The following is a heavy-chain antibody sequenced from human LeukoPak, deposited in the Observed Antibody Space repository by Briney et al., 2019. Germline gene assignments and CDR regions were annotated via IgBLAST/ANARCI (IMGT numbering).Heavy chain of an antibody. D-gene: IGHD5-24*01. Sequence: ASVKVSCKASGYTFTCYYMHWVRQAPGQGVEWMGWINPNSGGTNYAQKFQGRVTMTRDTSISTAYMEVSRLRSDDTALYYCAREGDAYNYAIYYWGQGTLLTVSS. CDR1: GYTFTCYY. CDR2: INPNSGGT. V-gene: IGHV1-2*02. CDR3: AREGDAYNYAIYY. J-gene: IGHJ4*02.